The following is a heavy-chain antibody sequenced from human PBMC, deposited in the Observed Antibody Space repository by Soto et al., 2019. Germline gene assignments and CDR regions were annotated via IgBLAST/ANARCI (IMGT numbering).Heavy chain of an antibody. CDR3: AKVIGGYYYDSSGYFRGQTLYYYGMDV. V-gene: IGHV3-74*01. Sequence: GGSLRLSCAASGFTFSSYWMHWVRQAPGKGLVWVSRINSDGSSTSYADSVKGRFTISRDNAKNTLYLQMNSLRAEDTAVYYCAKVIGGYYYDSSGYFRGQTLYYYGMDVWGQGTTVTVSS. CDR1: GFTFSSYW. D-gene: IGHD3-22*01. CDR2: INSDGSST. J-gene: IGHJ6*02.